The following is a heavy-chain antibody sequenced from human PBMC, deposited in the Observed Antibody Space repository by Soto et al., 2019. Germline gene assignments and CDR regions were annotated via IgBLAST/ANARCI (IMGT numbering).Heavy chain of an antibody. J-gene: IGHJ4*02. V-gene: IGHV4-38-2*01. CDR1: GYSISSGYY. Sequence: PSETLSLTCAVSGYSISSGYYWGWIRQPPGKGLEWIGSIYHSGSTYYNPSLKSRVTISVDTSKNQFSLKLSSVTAADTAVYYCATYYSNVYYFDYWGQGTLVTVS. CDR3: ATYYSNVYYFDY. CDR2: IYHSGST. D-gene: IGHD4-4*01.